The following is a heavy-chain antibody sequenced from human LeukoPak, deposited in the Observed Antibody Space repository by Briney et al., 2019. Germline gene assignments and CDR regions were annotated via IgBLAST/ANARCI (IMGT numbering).Heavy chain of an antibody. CDR2: IHYTGST. CDR3: ARGGYYGSGNDFRFDP. J-gene: IGHJ5*02. D-gene: IGHD3-10*01. Sequence: SETLSLTCTVSGGSISSYYWSWIRQSPGKGLECIGYIHYTGSTNYNPSLKSRVTISVETSKNQFSLKLKSVTAADTAVYYCARGGYYGSGNDFRFDPWGRGTLVTVSS. V-gene: IGHV4-59*01. CDR1: GGSISSYY.